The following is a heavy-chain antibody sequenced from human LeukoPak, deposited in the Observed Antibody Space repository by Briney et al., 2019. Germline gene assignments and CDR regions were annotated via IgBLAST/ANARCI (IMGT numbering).Heavy chain of an antibody. J-gene: IGHJ4*02. V-gene: IGHV1-24*01. D-gene: IGHD5-24*01. CDR2: FDPEDGET. CDR1: GYTLTELS. CDR3: ATDPWGKWVEMATIWLGY. Sequence: GASVKVSCKVSGYTLTELSMHWVRQAPGKGLEWMGGFDPEDGETIYAQKFQGRVTMTEDTSTDAAYMELSSLRSEDTAVYYCATDPWGKWVEMATIWLGYWGQETLVTVSS.